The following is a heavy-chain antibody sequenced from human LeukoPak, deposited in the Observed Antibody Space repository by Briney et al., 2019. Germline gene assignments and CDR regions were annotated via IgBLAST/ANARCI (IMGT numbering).Heavy chain of an antibody. V-gene: IGHV1-2*02. J-gene: IGHJ4*02. CDR1: GYTFTGYY. Sequence: ASVKLSCKASGYTFTGYYMHWVRQAPGQGLEWMGWINPNSGGTNYAQKFQGRVTMTRDTSISTAYMELSRLRSDDTAVYYCARGIAARHYFDYWGQGTLVTVSS. D-gene: IGHD6-6*01. CDR3: ARGIAARHYFDY. CDR2: INPNSGGT.